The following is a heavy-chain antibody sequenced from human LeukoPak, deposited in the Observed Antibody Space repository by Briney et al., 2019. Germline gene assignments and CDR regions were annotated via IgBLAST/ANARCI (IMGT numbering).Heavy chain of an antibody. CDR1: GFTFTTYC. D-gene: IGHD1-26*01. V-gene: IGHV4-34*01. J-gene: IGHJ4*02. CDR2: INHSGST. CDR3: AREGGATT. Sequence: GSLRLSCAASGFTFTTYCMTWIRQPPGKGLEWIGEINHSGSTNYNPSLKSRVTISVDTSKNQFSLKLSSVTAADTAVYYCAREGGATTWGQGTLVTVSS.